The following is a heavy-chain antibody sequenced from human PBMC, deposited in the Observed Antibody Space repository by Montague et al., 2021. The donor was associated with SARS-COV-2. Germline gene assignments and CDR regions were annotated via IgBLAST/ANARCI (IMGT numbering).Heavy chain of an antibody. J-gene: IGHJ4*02. CDR2: IYTSGTT. Sequence: SETLSLTCTVSGGSITNNIDYWAWIRQPPGKGLEWIGRIYTSGTTDYSFSLKSRVTISVDTSKSQFSLKLTSVTAADTAVYYCARAHSGSWAHLDNGGQGSLVTVSS. CDR3: ARAHSGSWAHLDN. D-gene: IGHD5-12*01. V-gene: IGHV4-39*07. CDR1: GGSITNNIDY.